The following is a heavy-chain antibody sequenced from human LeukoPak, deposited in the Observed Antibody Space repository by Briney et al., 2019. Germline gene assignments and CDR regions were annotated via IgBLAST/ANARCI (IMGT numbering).Heavy chain of an antibody. D-gene: IGHD5-24*01. CDR3: AMTSLDLITLDY. J-gene: IGHJ4*02. CDR2: IIPIFGTA. Sequence: GASVKVSCKASGGTFSSYAISWVRQAPGQGLEWMGGIIPIFGTANYAQKFQGRVTITADESTSTAYMELSSLRSADTAVYYCAMTSLDLITLDYWGQGTLVTVSS. V-gene: IGHV1-69*13. CDR1: GGTFSSYA.